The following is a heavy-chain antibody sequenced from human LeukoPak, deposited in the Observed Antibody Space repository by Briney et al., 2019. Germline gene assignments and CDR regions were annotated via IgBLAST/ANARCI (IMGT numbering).Heavy chain of an antibody. CDR1: GYNFTNYY. Sequence: ASVKVSCKTSGYNFTNYYIHWVRQAPGHGPEWMGIFNPRDGSTNFAPKFQDSVTLASDASASIVYMELRSLRSEDTAVFYCARERNSLGGFDYWGQGTLVIVSS. V-gene: IGHV1-46*01. D-gene: IGHD2/OR15-2a*01. CDR2: FNPRDGST. CDR3: ARERNSLGGFDY. J-gene: IGHJ4*02.